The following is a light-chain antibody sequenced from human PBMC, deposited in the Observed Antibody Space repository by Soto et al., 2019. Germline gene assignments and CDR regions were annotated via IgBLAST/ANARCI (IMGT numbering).Light chain of an antibody. CDR3: SSYAGSNNLV. CDR2: EVS. J-gene: IGLJ2*01. V-gene: IGLV2-8*01. CDR1: SSGVGGYNY. Sequence: QSVLTQPPSASGSPGQSVTISCTGTSSGVGGYNYVSWYQQHPGKAPKLMIYEVSKRPSGVPDRFSGSKSGNTASLTVSGLQAEDEADYYCSSYAGSNNLVFGGGTKLTVL.